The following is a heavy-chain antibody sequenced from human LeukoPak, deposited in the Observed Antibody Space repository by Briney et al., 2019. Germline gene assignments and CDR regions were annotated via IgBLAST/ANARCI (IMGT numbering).Heavy chain of an antibody. Sequence: ASVKVSCKASGYTFTSYYMHWVRQAPGQGLEWMGIINPSGGSTSYAQKFQGRVTMTRDTSISTAYMELSRLRSDDTAVYYCAREPRTYYYGSGSQKGDYWGQGTLVTVSS. CDR3: AREPRTYYYGSGSQKGDY. CDR1: GYTFTSYY. V-gene: IGHV1-46*01. J-gene: IGHJ4*02. D-gene: IGHD3-10*01. CDR2: INPSGGST.